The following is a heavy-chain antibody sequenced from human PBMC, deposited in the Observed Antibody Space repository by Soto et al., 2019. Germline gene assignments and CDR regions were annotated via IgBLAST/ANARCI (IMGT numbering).Heavy chain of an antibody. CDR2: ISGSGGST. CDR3: AKDRLWELRIFDY. D-gene: IGHD1-26*01. J-gene: IGHJ4*02. CDR1: GFTFSRYA. V-gene: IGHV3-23*01. Sequence: EVQLLESGGGLVQPGGSLRLSCAASGFTFSRYAMSWVRQAPGKGLEWVSAISGSGGSTYYADSVKGRFTISRDNSKNTLYLQMNSLRAEDTAVYYCAKDRLWELRIFDYWDQGTLVTVSS.